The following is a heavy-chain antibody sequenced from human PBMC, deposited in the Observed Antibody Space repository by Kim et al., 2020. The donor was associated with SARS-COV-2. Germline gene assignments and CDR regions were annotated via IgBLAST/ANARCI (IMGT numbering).Heavy chain of an antibody. CDR3: ARLEGSGSY. Sequence: SYTNYSPSFQGHVTISADKSISTAYLQWSSLKASDTAMYYCARLEGSGSYWGQGTLVTVSS. V-gene: IGHV5-10-1*01. D-gene: IGHD3-10*01. CDR2: SYT. J-gene: IGHJ4*02.